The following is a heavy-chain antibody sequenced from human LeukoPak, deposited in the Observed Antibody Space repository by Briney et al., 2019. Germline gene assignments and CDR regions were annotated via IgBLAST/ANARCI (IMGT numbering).Heavy chain of an antibody. CDR1: GYTFTGYY. Sequence: ASVKVPCKASGYTFTGYYMHWVRQAPGQGLEWMGWINPNSGGTNYAQKFQGRVTMTRDTSISTAYMELSRLRSDDTAVYYCARVEGYGDYFDYWGQGTLVTVSS. CDR2: INPNSGGT. V-gene: IGHV1-2*02. CDR3: ARVEGYGDYFDY. J-gene: IGHJ4*02. D-gene: IGHD4-17*01.